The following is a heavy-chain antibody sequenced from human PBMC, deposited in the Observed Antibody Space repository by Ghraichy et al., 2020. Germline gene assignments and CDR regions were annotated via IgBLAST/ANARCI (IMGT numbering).Heavy chain of an antibody. CDR3: TVDLHS. CDR2: IRSKSDDEAT. CDR1: GFNFNIAW. J-gene: IGHJ4*02. Sequence: GGSLRLSCAASGFNFNIAWMSWVRQAPGKGLEWIGRIRSKSDDEATEYAAPVKGRFTISRDDSKNMLFLEVSNLKIEDTAHYYCTVDLHSWGQGTLVTVSS. V-gene: IGHV3-15*01. D-gene: IGHD3-9*01.